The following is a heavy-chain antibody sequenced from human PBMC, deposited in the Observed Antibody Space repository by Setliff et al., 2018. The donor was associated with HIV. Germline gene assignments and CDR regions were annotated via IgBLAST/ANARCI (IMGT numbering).Heavy chain of an antibody. V-gene: IGHV3-30*02. D-gene: IGHD4-17*01. CDR3: VKDGDYRNGDYDAFDI. CDR2: INYDENSE. Sequence: GGSLRLSCAASGFTFSAHGMHWVRQAPGKGLEWVTFINYDENSEYYADSVKGRVTISRDNFRNTVDLQMNNLRPEDTAVYYCVKDGDYRNGDYDAFDIWGQGTMVTVSS. CDR1: GFTFSAHG. J-gene: IGHJ3*02.